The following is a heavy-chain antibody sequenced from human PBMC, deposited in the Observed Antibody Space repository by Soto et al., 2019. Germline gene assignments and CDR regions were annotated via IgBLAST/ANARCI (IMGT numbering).Heavy chain of an antibody. Sequence: QVQLQESGPGLVKPSETQSLTCNVSGVSVSSDSYYWTWIRQPPGKGLEWIGYLYYSRITNYHPSLKGRVTISIDTSKNQFSLRLTSVTAADTALYYCARVDEGGNSFGPLDSWGQGTLVTVSS. CDR2: LYYSRIT. CDR1: GVSVSSDSYY. CDR3: ARVDEGGNSFGPLDS. J-gene: IGHJ4*02. V-gene: IGHV4-61*01. D-gene: IGHD3-3*01.